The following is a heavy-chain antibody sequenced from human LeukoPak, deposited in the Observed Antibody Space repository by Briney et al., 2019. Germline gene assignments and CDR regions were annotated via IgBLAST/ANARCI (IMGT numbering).Heavy chain of an antibody. CDR3: ARDKYSSGWYPDY. CDR2: IKQDGSEK. Sequence: GGSLRLSCAASGFTFSSYWMSWVRQAPGKGLEWLANIKQDGSEKYYVDSVKGRFTISRDNAKNSLYLQMNSLRAEDTAVYYCARDKYSSGWYPDYWGQGTLVTVSS. J-gene: IGHJ4*02. D-gene: IGHD6-19*01. CDR1: GFTFSSYW. V-gene: IGHV3-7*01.